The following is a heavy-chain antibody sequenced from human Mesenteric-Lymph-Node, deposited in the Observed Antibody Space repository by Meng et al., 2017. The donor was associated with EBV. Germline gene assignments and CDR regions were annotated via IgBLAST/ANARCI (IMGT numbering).Heavy chain of an antibody. J-gene: IGHJ4*02. CDR1: SWYFSSYY. CDR3: ARGYGSGHL. D-gene: IGHD3-10*01. CDR2: INNSVSP. V-gene: IGHV4-34*01. Sequence: GQRQWWCGGPLKPSEALPRTCAVYSWYFSSYYWRWIRKPPGKGVEWIEEINNSVSPNYNPCLNISVTISVDPSNIQFSLKLSSVTAADTSVYYCARGYGSGHLWGQGTLVTVSS.